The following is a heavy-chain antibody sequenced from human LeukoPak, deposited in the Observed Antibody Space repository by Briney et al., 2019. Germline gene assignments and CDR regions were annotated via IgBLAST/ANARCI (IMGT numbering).Heavy chain of an antibody. CDR3: TKDGDDSIDY. Sequence: PGGSLRLSCAASGFTFSIYGMNWVRQTPGKGLEWVSGITPSGGTTYYTDSVKGRFTISRDNSKNTLSLQMNSLREEDTAVYYCTKDGDDSIDYWGQGTLVTVSS. J-gene: IGHJ4*02. D-gene: IGHD3-22*01. CDR2: ITPSGGTT. CDR1: GFTFSIYG. V-gene: IGHV3-23*01.